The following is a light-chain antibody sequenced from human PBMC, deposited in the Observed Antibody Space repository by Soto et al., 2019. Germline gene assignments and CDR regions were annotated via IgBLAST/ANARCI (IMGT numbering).Light chain of an antibody. CDR3: QQRLNWPPAA. V-gene: IGKV3-11*01. CDR2: DAS. Sequence: EVVLTQSPATLSLSPGERATLSCRASQIVGYHLAGYQQKPGQAPRLLIYDASNRATGIPARFSGSASGPDFTLAISSLALEGFAVYYCQQRLNWPPAAFCGGTKV. J-gene: IGKJ4*01. CDR1: QIVGYH.